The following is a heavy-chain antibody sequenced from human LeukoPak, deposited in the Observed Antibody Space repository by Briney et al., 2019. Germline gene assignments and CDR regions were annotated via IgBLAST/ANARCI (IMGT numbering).Heavy chain of an antibody. CDR3: VNSGTYAFGI. V-gene: IGHV1-45*01. D-gene: IGHD3/OR15-3a*01. CDR1: GYTFTYRY. Sequence: GASVKVSCKASGYTFTYRYLHWVRQAPGQALEWMGWITPLNGDTNYPQRFQDRVTITRDGSMSTAYMELRSLRSEDTAIYYCVNSGTYAFGIWGPGTMVTVSS. CDR2: ITPLNGDT. J-gene: IGHJ3*02.